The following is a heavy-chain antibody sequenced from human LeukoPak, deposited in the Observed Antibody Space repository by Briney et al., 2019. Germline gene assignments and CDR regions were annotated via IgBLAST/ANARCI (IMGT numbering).Heavy chain of an antibody. CDR2: IWYDGGNK. Sequence: GGSLRLSCAASGFTFSSYGMHWVRQAPGKGLEWVAVIWYDGGNKYYADSVKGRFTISRDNSKNMVYLQMNSLRADDTAVYYCAKSVVVITFRFDDWGQGALVTVSS. CDR1: GFTFSSYG. J-gene: IGHJ4*02. V-gene: IGHV3-33*06. CDR3: AKSVVVITFRFDD. D-gene: IGHD2-15*01.